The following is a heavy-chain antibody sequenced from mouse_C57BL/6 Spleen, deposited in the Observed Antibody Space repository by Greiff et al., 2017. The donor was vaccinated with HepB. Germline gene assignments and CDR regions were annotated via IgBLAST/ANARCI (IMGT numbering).Heavy chain of an antibody. CDR3: ARWEGYGTGYFDV. CDR1: GYSFTSYY. CDR2: IYPGSGNT. J-gene: IGHJ1*03. V-gene: IGHV1-66*01. D-gene: IGHD2-2*01. Sequence: VKLVESGPELVKPGASVKISCKASGYSFTSYYIHWVKQRPGQGLEWIGWIYPGSGNTKYNEKFKGKATLTADTSSSTAYMQLSSLTSEDSAVYYCARWEGYGTGYFDVWGTGTTVTVSS.